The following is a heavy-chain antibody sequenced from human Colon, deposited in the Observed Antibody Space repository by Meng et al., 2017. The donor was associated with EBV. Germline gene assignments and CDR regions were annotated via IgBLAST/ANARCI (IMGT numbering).Heavy chain of an antibody. Sequence: LSLTCLSRGDSVATGRHYWDWIRPPPGKGLELIAYIYYIGGTNYNPSLKSRLTISLDTSKNQFSLSLRSVTAADTAVYYCARVSGRSFDPWGQGTLVTVSS. D-gene: IGHD3-10*01. CDR1: GDSVATGRHY. V-gene: IGHV4-61*01. CDR3: ARVSGRSFDP. J-gene: IGHJ5*02. CDR2: IYYIGGT.